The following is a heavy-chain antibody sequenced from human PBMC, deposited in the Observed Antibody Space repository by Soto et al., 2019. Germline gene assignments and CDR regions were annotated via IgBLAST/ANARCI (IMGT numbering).Heavy chain of an antibody. CDR3: VRDLGRYFRSGYMDL. Sequence: EVQLVESGGGLVKPGGSLRLSCTASGFTFNTYSMNWVRQAPGKGLEWVSSINEDSTYIYYADSLRGRITISRDNAKDSLFLQMKSLRPDDTAVYYCVRDLGRYFRSGYMDLWGDGATVTVSS. V-gene: IGHV3-21*02. D-gene: IGHD3-9*01. CDR1: GFTFNTYS. CDR2: INEDSTYI. J-gene: IGHJ6*03.